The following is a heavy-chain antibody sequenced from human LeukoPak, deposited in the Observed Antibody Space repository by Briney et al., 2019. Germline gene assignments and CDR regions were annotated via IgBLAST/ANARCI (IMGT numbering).Heavy chain of an antibody. J-gene: IGHJ3*02. Sequence: ASVKVSRKASGYTFTGYYMHWVRQAPGQGLEWMGWINPNSGGTTYAQKFQGRVTITRNTSISTAYMELSSLRSEDTAVYYCARGRVDTGAFDIWGQGTMVTVSS. V-gene: IGHV1-2*02. CDR1: GYTFTGYY. D-gene: IGHD5-18*01. CDR2: INPNSGGT. CDR3: ARGRVDTGAFDI.